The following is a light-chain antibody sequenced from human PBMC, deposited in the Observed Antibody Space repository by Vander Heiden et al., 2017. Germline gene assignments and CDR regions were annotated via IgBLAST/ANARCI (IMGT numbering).Light chain of an antibody. CDR2: DAS. CDR1: QSVSYH. J-gene: IGKJ4*01. V-gene: IGKV3-11*01. Sequence: IVFSLSPATLSLSPGERATLSGRASQSVSYHLGWYQQKPGQAPRLLIYDASDRATGIPARFSGSGSETDFTLTISSLEPEDSGVYYCQQRNAWPLTFGGGTKVDIK. CDR3: QQRNAWPLT.